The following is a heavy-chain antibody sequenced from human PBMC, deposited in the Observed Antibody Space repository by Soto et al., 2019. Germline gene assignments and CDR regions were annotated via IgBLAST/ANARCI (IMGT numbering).Heavy chain of an antibody. CDR2: IYPGDSDT. CDR1: GYSFTSYW. D-gene: IGHD6-13*01. J-gene: IGHJ6*02. V-gene: IGHV5-51*01. CDR3: ARTAAAGKYYYGVDV. Sequence: ESLKISCKGSGYSFTSYWIGWVRQMPGKGLEWMGIIYPGDSDTRYSPSFQGQVTISADKSISTAYLQWSSLKASDTAIYYCARTAAAGKYYYGVDVWGQGTTVTVSS.